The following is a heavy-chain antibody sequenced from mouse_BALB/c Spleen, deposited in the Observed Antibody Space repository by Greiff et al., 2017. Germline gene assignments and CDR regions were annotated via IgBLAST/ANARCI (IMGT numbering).Heavy chain of an antibody. Sequence: VQLKESGGGLVKPGGSLKLSCAASGFSFSSYAMSWVRQSPEKRLEWVAEISSGGSYTYYPDTVTGRFTISRDNAKNTLYLEMSSLRSEDTAMYYCARAPLEDYWGQGTSVTVSS. J-gene: IGHJ4*01. CDR1: GFSFSSYA. V-gene: IGHV5-9-4*01. CDR3: ARAPLEDY. CDR2: ISSGGSYT.